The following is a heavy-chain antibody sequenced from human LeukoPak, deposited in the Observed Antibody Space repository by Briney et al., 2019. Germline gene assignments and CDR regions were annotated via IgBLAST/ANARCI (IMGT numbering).Heavy chain of an antibody. CDR3: ARGGSYYPSSRGINWFDP. Sequence: PSETLSLTCTVSGGSISSSSYYWGWIRQPPGKGLEWIGSIYYSGSTYYNPSLKSRVTISVDTSKNQFSLKLSSVTAADTAVYYCARGGSYYPSSRGINWFDPWGQGTLVTVSS. D-gene: IGHD3-10*01. V-gene: IGHV4-39*07. J-gene: IGHJ5*02. CDR1: GGSISSSSYY. CDR2: IYYSGST.